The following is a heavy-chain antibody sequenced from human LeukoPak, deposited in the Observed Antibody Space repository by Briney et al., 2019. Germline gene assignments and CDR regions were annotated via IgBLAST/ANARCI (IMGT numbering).Heavy chain of an antibody. D-gene: IGHD1-26*01. Sequence: GSLRLSCIASGFTFSSYGLNWVRQAPGKGLEWVSYISHSSSTIYYADSVKGRFTISRDNAKNSLYVQMNSLRVEDTAVYYCMRDYPGSRGSHVPFEYWGQGTLVTVSS. CDR3: MRDYPGSRGSHVPFEY. CDR2: ISHSSSTI. J-gene: IGHJ4*02. CDR1: GFTFSSYG. V-gene: IGHV3-48*01.